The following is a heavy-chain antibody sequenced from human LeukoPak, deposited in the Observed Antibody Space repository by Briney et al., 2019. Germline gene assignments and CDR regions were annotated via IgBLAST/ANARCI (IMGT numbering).Heavy chain of an antibody. D-gene: IGHD3-10*01. CDR1: GYAFTSYD. V-gene: IGHV1-69*13. J-gene: IGHJ4*02. CDR3: AVRGDYFDY. CDR2: IIPIFGTA. Sequence: ASVKVSCKASGYAFTSYDINWVRQATGQGLEWMGGIIPIFGTANYAQKFQGRVTITADESTSTAYMELSSLRSEDTAVYYCAVRGDYFDYWGQGTLVTVSS.